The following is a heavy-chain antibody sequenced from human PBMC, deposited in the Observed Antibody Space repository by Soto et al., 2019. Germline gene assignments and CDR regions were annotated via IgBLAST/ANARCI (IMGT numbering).Heavy chain of an antibody. CDR2: IYYSGST. CDR1: GCSISSGGYY. D-gene: IGHD3-10*01. CDR3: ARGATYYYGSGSYYSHYYYYGMDV. Sequence: PSETLSLTCTVSGCSISSGGYYLSWIRQHPGKGLEWIGYIYYSGSTYYNPSLKSRVTISVDTSKNQFSLKLSSVTAADTAVYYCARGATYYYGSGSYYSHYYYYGMDVWGQGTTVTVSS. J-gene: IGHJ6*02. V-gene: IGHV4-31*03.